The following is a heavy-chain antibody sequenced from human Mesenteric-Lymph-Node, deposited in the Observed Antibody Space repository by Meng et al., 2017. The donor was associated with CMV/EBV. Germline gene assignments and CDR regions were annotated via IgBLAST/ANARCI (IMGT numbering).Heavy chain of an antibody. CDR3: AKDHRDIVVMF. J-gene: IGHJ4*02. D-gene: IGHD2-8*01. CDR1: AFTVRSNY. V-gene: IGHV3-66*03. CDR2: IFSSGST. Sequence: GGSLRLSCAASAFTVRSNYMTWVRQAPGEGLEWVSVIFSSGSTYYADSVKGRFTISRDNSKNTLYLQMNSLRAEDTAVYYCAKDHRDIVVMFWGQGTLVTVSS.